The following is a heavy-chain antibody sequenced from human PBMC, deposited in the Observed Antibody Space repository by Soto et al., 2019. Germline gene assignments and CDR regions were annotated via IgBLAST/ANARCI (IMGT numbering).Heavy chain of an antibody. V-gene: IGHV4-34*01. CDR3: ARSDGRY. Sequence: SETLSLTCAVYGGSFSGYYWSWIRQPPGKGLEWIGEINHSGSTNYNPSLKIRVTISVDTSKNQFSLKLSSVTAADTAVYYCARSDGRYWGQGTLVTVSS. CDR1: GGSFSGYY. CDR2: INHSGST. J-gene: IGHJ4*02.